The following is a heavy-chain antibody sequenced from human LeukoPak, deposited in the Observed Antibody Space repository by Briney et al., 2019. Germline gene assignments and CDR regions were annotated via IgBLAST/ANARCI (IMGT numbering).Heavy chain of an antibody. Sequence: SVQVSSKASGYTFTGYYMHWVRPAPGQGLGWMGWINPNSGGTNYAQKFQGWVTMTRDTSISTAYMELSRLRSDDTAVYYCAREDYYGSGSLPWFDPWGQGTLVTVSS. CDR3: AREDYYGSGSLPWFDP. D-gene: IGHD3-10*01. V-gene: IGHV1-2*04. J-gene: IGHJ5*02. CDR1: GYTFTGYY. CDR2: INPNSGGT.